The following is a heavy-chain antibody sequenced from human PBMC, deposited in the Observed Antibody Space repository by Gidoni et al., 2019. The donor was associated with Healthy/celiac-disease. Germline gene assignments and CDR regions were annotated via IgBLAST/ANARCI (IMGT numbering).Heavy chain of an antibody. CDR1: GFPFDDYT. V-gene: IGHV3-43*01. Sequence: EVQLVESGGVVVQPGGSLRLSCAASGFPFDDYTMHWVRQAPGKGLAWVSLISWDGGSTDYGDSVKGRFTISRDNSKNSLYLQMNSLRTEDTALYYCAKDIALDDIVVVPAAMGPSYYYYGMDVWGQGTTVTVSS. CDR3: AKDIALDDIVVVPAAMGPSYYYYGMDV. D-gene: IGHD2-2*01. CDR2: ISWDGGST. J-gene: IGHJ6*02.